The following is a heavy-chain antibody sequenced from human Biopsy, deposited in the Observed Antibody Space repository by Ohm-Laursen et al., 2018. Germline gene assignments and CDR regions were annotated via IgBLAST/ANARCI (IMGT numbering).Heavy chain of an antibody. CDR2: IYFTGRT. V-gene: IGHV4-59*11. D-gene: IGHD5-24*01. J-gene: IGHJ2*01. Sequence: GTLSLTCTVSGGPIDSHYWSWIRQPPGKALEWIGCIYFTGRTSYNPSLKSRVTMSVNTSKKQFSLRLSSVTAADTAVYYCASAGYNPDWNFDLWGRGTRVTVSS. CDR3: ASAGYNPDWNFDL. CDR1: GGPIDSHY.